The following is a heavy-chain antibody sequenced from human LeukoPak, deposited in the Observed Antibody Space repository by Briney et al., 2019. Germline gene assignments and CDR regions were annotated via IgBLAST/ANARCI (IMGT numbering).Heavy chain of an antibody. CDR2: IYYSGST. CDR3: ARHSFPYYYGSGSHQGGFDH. Sequence: KASETLSLTCTVSGGSISSSSYYWGWIRQPPGKGLEWIGSIYYSGSTYYNPSLKSRVTISVDTSKNQFSLKLSSVTATDTAVYYCARHSFPYYYGSGSHQGGFDHWGQGTLVTVSS. D-gene: IGHD3-10*01. V-gene: IGHV4-39*01. CDR1: GGSISSSSYY. J-gene: IGHJ4*02.